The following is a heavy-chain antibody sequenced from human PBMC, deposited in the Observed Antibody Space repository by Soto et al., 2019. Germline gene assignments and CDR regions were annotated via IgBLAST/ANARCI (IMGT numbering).Heavy chain of an antibody. J-gene: IGHJ6*02. CDR1: GGTFSRYA. D-gene: IGHD1-7*01. Sequence: QVQLVQSGAEVKKPGSSVKVSCKASGGTFSRYAISWVRQAPGQGLEWMGGIIPIFGTANYAQKFQGRVTITADESTSTAYMELSSLRSEDTAVYYCARELELRWGYGMDVWGQGTTVTVSS. V-gene: IGHV1-69*01. CDR2: IIPIFGTA. CDR3: ARELELRWGYGMDV.